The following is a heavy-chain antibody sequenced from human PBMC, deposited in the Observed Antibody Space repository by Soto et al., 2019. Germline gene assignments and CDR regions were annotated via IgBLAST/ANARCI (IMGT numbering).Heavy chain of an antibody. V-gene: IGHV4-31*03. CDR3: ARDSNLGWLEP. CDR1: GGSISSGGYY. J-gene: IGHJ5*02. CDR2: IYYSGST. Sequence: SETLSLTCTVSGGSISSGGYYWSWIRQHPGKGLEWIGYIYYSGSTYYNPSLKSRVTISVDTSKNQFSLKLSSVTAADTAVYYCARDSNLGWLEPWGQGTLVNVSS.